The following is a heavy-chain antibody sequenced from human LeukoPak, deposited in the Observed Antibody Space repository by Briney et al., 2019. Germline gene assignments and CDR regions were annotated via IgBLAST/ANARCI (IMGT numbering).Heavy chain of an antibody. CDR2: IHNSGRT. CDR3: ARDVLR. V-gene: IGHV4-59*02. Sequence: PSETLSLTCSVSGGSVSSYYWSWIRQSPGKGLEWIGYIHNSGRTNYNPSLKSRVTMSVDTSRNQFSLKLNSVTAADTAVYYCARDVLRWGQGTLVTVSS. J-gene: IGHJ4*02. CDR1: GGSVSSYY.